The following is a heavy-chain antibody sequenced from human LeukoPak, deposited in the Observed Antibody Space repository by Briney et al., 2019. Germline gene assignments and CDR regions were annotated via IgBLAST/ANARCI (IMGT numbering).Heavy chain of an antibody. J-gene: IGHJ3*02. V-gene: IGHV4-30-4*01. CDR3: ARHLVADDAFDI. CDR2: TYYSGST. D-gene: IGHD3-10*01. Sequence: SETLSLTCTVSGGSISSGDYYWSWIRQPPGKGLEWIGYTYYSGSTYYNPSLKNRVSISVDTSKNQFSLNLSSVTAADTAVYYCARHLVADDAFDIWGQGTMVTVSS. CDR1: GGSISSGDYY.